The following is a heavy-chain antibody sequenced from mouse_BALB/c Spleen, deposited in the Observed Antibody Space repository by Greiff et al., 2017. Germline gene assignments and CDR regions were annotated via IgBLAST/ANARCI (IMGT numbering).Heavy chain of an antibody. CDR1: GFNINDYY. Sequence: VQLQQSGAELVRPGASVKLSCTASGFNINDYYMHWVKQRPEQGLEWIGWIDPENGDTEYAPKFKGKATMTADTSSNTAYLHLSSVTSEDTAVYYCNAYQGNFDYWGQGTTLTVSS. CDR2: IDPENGDT. CDR3: NAYQGNFDY. J-gene: IGHJ2*01. V-gene: IGHV14-4*02.